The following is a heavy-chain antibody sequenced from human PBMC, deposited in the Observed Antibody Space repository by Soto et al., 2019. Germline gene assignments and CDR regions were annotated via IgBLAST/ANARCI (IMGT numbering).Heavy chain of an antibody. V-gene: IGHV1-69*13. J-gene: IGHJ4*02. CDR2: IIPIFGTT. Sequence: SVKVSCKASGVTFSSYGINWVRQAPGQGLEWMAMIIPIFGTTNYAQKLQGRVTISADESTSTAYMGLSSLRSEDTAVYYCARRYCSGGSCFEGSFDLWGQGTLVTVSS. CDR1: GVTFSSYG. CDR3: ARRYCSGGSCFEGSFDL. D-gene: IGHD2-15*01.